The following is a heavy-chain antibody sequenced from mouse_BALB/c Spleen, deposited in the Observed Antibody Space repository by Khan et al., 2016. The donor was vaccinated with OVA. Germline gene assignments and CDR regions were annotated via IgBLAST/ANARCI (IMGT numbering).Heavy chain of an antibody. D-gene: IGHD4-1*01. J-gene: IGHJ3*01. CDR2: ISSGGDYT. CDR1: GFTFSSYS. CDR3: ASHLTGSFAY. V-gene: IGHV5-6*01. Sequence: EVKLVESGGDLVKPGGSLKLSCAASGFTFSSYSMSWVRQTPDKRLEWVATISSGGDYTYYPDSVKGRFTISRDNDKNTLYLQMSSLKPEDTAMSCCASHLTGSFAYWGQGTLVTVSA.